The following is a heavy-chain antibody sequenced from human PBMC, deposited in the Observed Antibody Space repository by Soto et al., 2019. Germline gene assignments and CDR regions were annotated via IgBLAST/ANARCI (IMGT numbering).Heavy chain of an antibody. CDR2: IIPILGIA. J-gene: IGHJ6*02. V-gene: IGHV1-69*04. D-gene: IGHD3-10*01. Sequence: SVKVSCKASGGTFSSYTISWVRQAPGQGLEWMGRIIPILGIANYAQKFQGRVTITADKSTSTAYMELSSLRSEDTAVYYCARENTPITMVRGISSSVTYYGMDVWGQGTTVTVSS. CDR1: GGTFSSYT. CDR3: ARENTPITMVRGISSSVTYYGMDV.